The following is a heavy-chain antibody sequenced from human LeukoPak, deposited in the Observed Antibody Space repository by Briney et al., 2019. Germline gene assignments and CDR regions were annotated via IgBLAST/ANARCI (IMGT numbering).Heavy chain of an antibody. V-gene: IGHV4-59*12. CDR2: IYYSGST. J-gene: IGHJ4*02. CDR1: GGSISNYY. CDR3: ARDPMAGLDY. Sequence: SETLSLTCTVSGGSISNYYWSWIGQPPGKGLEWIGYIYYSGSTNYNPSLKSRVTISLDTSKNQFSLKLSSVTAADTAVYYCARDPMAGLDYWGQGTLVTVSS. D-gene: IGHD3-10*01.